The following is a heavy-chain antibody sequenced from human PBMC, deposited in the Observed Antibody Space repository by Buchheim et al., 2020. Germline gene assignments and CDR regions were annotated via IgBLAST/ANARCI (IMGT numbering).Heavy chain of an antibody. V-gene: IGHV4-59*08. D-gene: IGHD3-10*01. CDR1: GGSISSYY. J-gene: IGHJ5*02. Sequence: QVQLQESGPGLVKPSETLSLTCTVSGGSISSYYWSWIRQPPGKGLEWIGYIYYSGSTNYNPSLKSRVTISVDTSKNQFSLKLSSVTAADTAVYYCARGAIAVRGVIIMFDPWGQGTL. CDR3: ARGAIAVRGVIIMFDP. CDR2: IYYSGST.